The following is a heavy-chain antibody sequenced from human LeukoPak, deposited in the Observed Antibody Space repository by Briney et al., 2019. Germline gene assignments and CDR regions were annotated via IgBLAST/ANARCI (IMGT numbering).Heavy chain of an antibody. J-gene: IGHJ6*02. CDR1: GFTFSSYA. V-gene: IGHV3-30-3*01. CDR3: ARIYCSSTSCSRRYYYYYYGMDV. Sequence: GSLRLSCAASGFTFSSYAMHWVRQAPGKGLEWVAVISYDGSNKYYADSVKGRFTISRDNSKNTLYLQMNSLRAEDTAVYYCARIYCSSTSCSRRYYYYYYGMDVWGQGTTVTVSS. D-gene: IGHD2-2*01. CDR2: ISYDGSNK.